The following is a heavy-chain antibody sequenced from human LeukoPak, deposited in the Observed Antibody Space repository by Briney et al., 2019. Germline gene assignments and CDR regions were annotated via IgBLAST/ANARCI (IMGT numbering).Heavy chain of an antibody. D-gene: IGHD3-16*01. Sequence: PGGSLRLSCAASGFTFSSYSMNWVRQAPGKGLEWVSVIYSGGSTYYADSVKGRFTISRDNSKNTLYLQMNSLRAEDTAVYYCARDYVAEYGMDVWGQGTTVTVSS. J-gene: IGHJ6*02. CDR1: GFTFSSYS. V-gene: IGHV3-53*01. CDR2: IYSGGST. CDR3: ARDYVAEYGMDV.